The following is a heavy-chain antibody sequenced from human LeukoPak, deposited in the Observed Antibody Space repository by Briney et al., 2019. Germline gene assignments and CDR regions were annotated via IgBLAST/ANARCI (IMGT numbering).Heavy chain of an antibody. J-gene: IGHJ5*02. CDR1: GYTFTSYD. CDR2: MNPNSGNT. CDR3: ARASVLLWFGELNWFDP. V-gene: IGHV1-8*01. Sequence: ASVKVSCKASGYTFTSYDINWVRQATGQGLEWMGWMNPNSGNTGYAQKFQGRITMTRNTSISTAYKELSSLRSEDTAVYYCARASVLLWFGELNWFDPWGQGTLVTVSS. D-gene: IGHD3-10*01.